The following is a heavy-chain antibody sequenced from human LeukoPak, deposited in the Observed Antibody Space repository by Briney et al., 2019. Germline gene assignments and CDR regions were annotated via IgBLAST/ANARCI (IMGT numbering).Heavy chain of an antibody. V-gene: IGHV4-31*03. CDR2: IYYSGST. CDR3: ARGQLDSGSVGYSDY. Sequence: PSETLSLTCTVSGGSISSGGYYWSWIRQHPGKGLEWIGYIYYSGSTYYNPSLKSRVTISVDTSKNQFSLKLSSVTAADTAVYYCARGQLDSGSVGYSDYWGQGTLVTVSS. J-gene: IGHJ4*02. CDR1: GGSISSGGYY. D-gene: IGHD6-25*01.